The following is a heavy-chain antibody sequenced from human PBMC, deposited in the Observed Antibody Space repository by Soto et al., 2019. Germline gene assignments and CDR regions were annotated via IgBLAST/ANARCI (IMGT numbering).Heavy chain of an antibody. D-gene: IGHD6-19*01. CDR1: GGSISSYY. Sequence: SETLSLTCTVSGGSISSYYWSWIRQPPGKGLEWIGYIYYSGSTNYNPSLKSRVTISVDTSKNQFSLKLSSVTAADTAVYYCASYIAVAGTGDAFDIWGQGTMVTVSS. CDR2: IYYSGST. V-gene: IGHV4-59*08. J-gene: IGHJ3*02. CDR3: ASYIAVAGTGDAFDI.